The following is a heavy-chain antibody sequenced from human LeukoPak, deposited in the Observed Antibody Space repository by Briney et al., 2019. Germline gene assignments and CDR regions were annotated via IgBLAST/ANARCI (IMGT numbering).Heavy chain of an antibody. J-gene: IGHJ5*02. D-gene: IGHD6-13*01. CDR2: IYYSGST. CDR1: GGSISSGDYY. CDR3: ARVLGIAAARWFDP. Sequence: PSETLSLTCTVSGGSISSGDYYWSWIRQPPGKGLEWIGYIYYSGSTYYNPSLKSRVTISVDTSKNQFSLKLSSVTAADTAVYYCARVLGIAAARWFDPWGQGTLVTVSS. V-gene: IGHV4-30-4*01.